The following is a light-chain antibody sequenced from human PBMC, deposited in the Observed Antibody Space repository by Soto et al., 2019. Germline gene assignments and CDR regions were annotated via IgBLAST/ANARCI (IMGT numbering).Light chain of an antibody. Sequence: QSVLTQPPSVSAAPGQNVTISCSGSSSNVGNNYVSWYQQIPQTAPKLLIYDNDKRPSGIPDRFSGSTSSTSATLGITGVQTGDEADYFCVTWDSSMSVIVVFGGGTKVTVL. CDR3: VTWDSSMSVIVV. V-gene: IGLV1-51*01. J-gene: IGLJ2*01. CDR1: SSNVGNNY. CDR2: DND.